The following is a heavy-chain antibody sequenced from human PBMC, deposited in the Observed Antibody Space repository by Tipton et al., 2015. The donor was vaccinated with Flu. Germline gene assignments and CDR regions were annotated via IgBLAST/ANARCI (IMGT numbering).Heavy chain of an antibody. CDR3: AQSGCYLEYLQH. D-gene: IGHD1-26*01. CDR1: GGSISSYY. J-gene: IGHJ1*01. V-gene: IGHV4-4*07. Sequence: TLSLTCTVSGGSISSYYWSWIRQPAGKGLEWIGSNYTSGSTNYNPSLKSRVTMSVDTSKNQFSLKLTSVIAADTAVYYCAQSGCYLEYLQHWGQGTLVTVSS. CDR2: NYTSGST.